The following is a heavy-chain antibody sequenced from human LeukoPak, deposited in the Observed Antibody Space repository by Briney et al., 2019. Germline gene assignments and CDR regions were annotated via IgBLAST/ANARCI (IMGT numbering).Heavy chain of an antibody. Sequence: ASVKVSCKASGYTFTCYYMHWVRQAPGQGLEWMGWINPNSGGTNYAQKFQGWVTMTRDTSISTAYMELSRLRSDDTAVYYCARSGGRVVANAFDIWGQGTMVTVSS. J-gene: IGHJ3*02. CDR2: INPNSGGT. V-gene: IGHV1-2*04. D-gene: IGHD2-8*02. CDR3: ARSGGRVVANAFDI. CDR1: GYTFTCYY.